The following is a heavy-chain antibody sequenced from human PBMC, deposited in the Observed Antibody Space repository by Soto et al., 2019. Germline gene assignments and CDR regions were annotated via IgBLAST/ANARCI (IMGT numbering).Heavy chain of an antibody. D-gene: IGHD3-3*01. V-gene: IGHV4-4*07. CDR3: ARGIYYDFWSPRMEYVLGWFDP. CDR2: IYTSAST. Sequence: SETLSLTCTVSGGSISSYYSSFIRQPAGKGLESIGRIYTSASTNYNPSLTSRVTMSVDTSKNQFSLKLSSVTAADTAVYYCARGIYYDFWSPRMEYVLGWFDPWGQGTLVTVSS. J-gene: IGHJ5*02. CDR1: GGSISSYY.